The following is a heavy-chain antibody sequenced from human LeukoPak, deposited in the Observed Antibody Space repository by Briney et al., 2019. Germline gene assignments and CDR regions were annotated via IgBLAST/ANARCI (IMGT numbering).Heavy chain of an antibody. Sequence: PSETLSLTCTVSGGSISSGGYYWSWIRQHPGKGLEWIGYIYYSGSTYYNPSLKSRVTISVDTSKNQFSLKLSSVTAADTAVYYCTRFMTTVTTSSLWDAFDIWGQGTMVTVSS. D-gene: IGHD4-17*01. CDR1: GGSISSGGYY. V-gene: IGHV4-31*03. CDR2: IYYSGST. CDR3: TRFMTTVTTSSLWDAFDI. J-gene: IGHJ3*02.